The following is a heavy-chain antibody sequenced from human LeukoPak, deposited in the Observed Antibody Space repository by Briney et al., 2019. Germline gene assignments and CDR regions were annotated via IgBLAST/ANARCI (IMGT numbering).Heavy chain of an antibody. D-gene: IGHD4-23*01. CDR1: GFTFSSYA. J-gene: IGHJ1*01. CDR3: ARDDGGCVKH. Sequence: GGSLRLSCAASGFTFSSYAMHWVRQAPGKGLEWVAVISYDGSNKYYADSVKGRFTISRDNSKNTLYLQMNSLRAEDTAVYYCARDDGGCVKHWGQGTLVTVSS. CDR2: ISYDGSNK. V-gene: IGHV3-30*14.